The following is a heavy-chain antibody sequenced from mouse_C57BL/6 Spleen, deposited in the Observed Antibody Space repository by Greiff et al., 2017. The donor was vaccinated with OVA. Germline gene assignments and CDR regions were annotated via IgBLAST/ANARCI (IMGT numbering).Heavy chain of an antibody. CDR3: ARWDSSGY. Sequence: VKLMESGPELVKPGASVKISCKASGYAFSSSWMNWVKQRPGKGLEWIGRIYPGDGDTNYNGKFKGKATLTADKSSSTAYMQLSSLTSEDSAVYFCARWDSSGYWGQGTTLTVSS. D-gene: IGHD3-2*02. CDR2: IYPGDGDT. CDR1: GYAFSSSW. V-gene: IGHV1-82*01. J-gene: IGHJ2*01.